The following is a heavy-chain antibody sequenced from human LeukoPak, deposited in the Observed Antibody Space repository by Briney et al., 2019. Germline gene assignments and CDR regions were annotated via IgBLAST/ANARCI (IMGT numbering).Heavy chain of an antibody. CDR3: TKDLAVADY. CDR2: IRGTGGST. Sequence: GGSLRLSCAASGFTFSSYAMNWVRQAPGKGLEWVSGIRGTGGSTFYADSVKGRFTISRDNSENTLYLQMNSLRAEDTAVYYCTKDLAVADYWGQGTLVTVSS. CDR1: GFTFSSYA. D-gene: IGHD6-19*01. J-gene: IGHJ4*02. V-gene: IGHV3-23*01.